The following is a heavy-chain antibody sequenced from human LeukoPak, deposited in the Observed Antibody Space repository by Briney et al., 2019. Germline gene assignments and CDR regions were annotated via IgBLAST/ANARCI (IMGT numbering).Heavy chain of an antibody. CDR1: GFTFSSYS. D-gene: IGHD6-19*01. Sequence: GGSLRLSCAASGFTFSSYSMNWVRQAPGKGLEWVSSISSSSSYIYYADSVKGRFTISRDNAKNSLYLQMNSLRAEDTAVYYCARGYSSGWYDRGAFDIWGQGTMVTVSS. J-gene: IGHJ3*02. CDR2: ISSSSSYI. CDR3: ARGYSSGWYDRGAFDI. V-gene: IGHV3-21*01.